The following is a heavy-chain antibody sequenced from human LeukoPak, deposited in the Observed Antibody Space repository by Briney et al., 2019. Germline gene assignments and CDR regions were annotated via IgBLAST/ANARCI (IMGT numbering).Heavy chain of an antibody. CDR2: IRFTGSYI. V-gene: IGHV3-21*01. CDR3: ARDKVSVIPALDY. CDR1: GFTFSHYS. J-gene: IGHJ4*02. D-gene: IGHD2/OR15-2a*01. Sequence: PGGSLRLSCVASGFTFSHYSMNWVRQAPGKGLEWVSSIRFTGSYIYYADSVKGRFTISRDNAKESLYLQMNSLRAEDTAIYFCARDKVSVIPALDYWGQGTLVIVSS.